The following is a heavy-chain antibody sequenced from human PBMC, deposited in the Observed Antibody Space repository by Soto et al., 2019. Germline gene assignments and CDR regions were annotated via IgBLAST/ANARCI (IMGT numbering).Heavy chain of an antibody. CDR3: ARDGYDRLIDY. D-gene: IGHD5-12*01. Sequence: QVQLQESGPGLVKPSQTLSLTCTVSGGSISSGGYYWSWIRQHPEKGLEWIGYIYYSGSTYYNPSLKSRVTISVDPSKNQFSLKLSSVTAADTAVYYCARDGYDRLIDYWGQGTLVTVSS. V-gene: IGHV4-31*03. CDR1: GGSISSGGYY. J-gene: IGHJ4*02. CDR2: IYYSGST.